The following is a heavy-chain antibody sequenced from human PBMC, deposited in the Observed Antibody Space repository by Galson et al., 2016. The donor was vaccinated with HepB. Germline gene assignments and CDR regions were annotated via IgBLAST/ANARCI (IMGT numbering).Heavy chain of an antibody. CDR2: IIPIFATA. CDR1: GGAFSNYA. V-gene: IGHV1-69*13. D-gene: IGHD6-19*01. CDR3: ARGNSGWLDWFDS. Sequence: SVKVSCKASGGAFSNYAINWVRQAPGQGLEWMGGIIPIFATANYAQKFQDRVTITADESTSTAYMELSSLRSEDTAVYYCARGNSGWLDWFDSWGQGTLVTVSS. J-gene: IGHJ5*01.